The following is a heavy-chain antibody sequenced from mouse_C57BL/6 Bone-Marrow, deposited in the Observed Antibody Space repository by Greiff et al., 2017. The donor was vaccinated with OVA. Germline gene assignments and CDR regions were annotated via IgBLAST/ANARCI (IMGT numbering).Heavy chain of an antibody. Sequence: QVQLKESGAELVKPGASVKLSCKASGYTFTSYWMQWVKQRPGQGLEWIGEIDPSDSYTNYNQKFKGKATLTVDTSSSTAYMQLSSLTSEDSAVYYCARSPYGYDAYWGQGTTLTVSS. D-gene: IGHD2-2*01. V-gene: IGHV1-50*01. CDR2: IDPSDSYT. J-gene: IGHJ2*01. CDR1: GYTFTSYW. CDR3: ARSPYGYDAY.